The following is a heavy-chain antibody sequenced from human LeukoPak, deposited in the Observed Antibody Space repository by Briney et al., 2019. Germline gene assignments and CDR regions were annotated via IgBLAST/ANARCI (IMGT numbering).Heavy chain of an antibody. V-gene: IGHV3-23*01. J-gene: IGHJ4*02. CDR3: AKDRRDSSSWYSGDFDY. D-gene: IGHD6-13*01. CDR2: ISGSGGST. Sequence: PGGSLRLSCAASGFTFSSYAMSWVRQAPGKGLEWVSAISGSGGSTYYADSVKGRFTISRDNSKNTLYLQMNSLRAEDTAVYYCAKDRRDSSSWYSGDFDYWGQGTLVTVSS. CDR1: GFTFSSYA.